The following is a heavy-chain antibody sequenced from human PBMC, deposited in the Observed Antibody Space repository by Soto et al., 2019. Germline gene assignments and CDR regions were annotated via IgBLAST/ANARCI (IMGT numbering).Heavy chain of an antibody. V-gene: IGHV4-59*01. CDR1: GGSMRNYF. J-gene: IGHJ4*02. D-gene: IGHD6-13*01. Sequence: SETLSLTCTVSGGSMRNYFWTWIRQPPGKGLEWIGYIHYSGTTSFFPSYNPSLRSRVTISEDTSKNQFSLKLLSVTTADTAVYFCAAGEASSRNLAPYYLDFWGQGTPVTVSS. CDR3: AAGEASSRNLAPYYLDF. CDR2: IHYSGTT.